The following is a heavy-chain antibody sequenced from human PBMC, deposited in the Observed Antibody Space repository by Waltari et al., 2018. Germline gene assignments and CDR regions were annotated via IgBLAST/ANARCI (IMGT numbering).Heavy chain of an antibody. Sequence: EVQLVESGGGLVQPGGSLRLSCAASGFTFSSYWMSWVRPAPGKGLEWVANIKQDGSEKYYVDSVKGRFTISRDNAKNSLYLQMNSLRAEDTAVYYCARGSWYSSSSYDYWGQGTLVTVSS. D-gene: IGHD6-6*01. V-gene: IGHV3-7*01. CDR1: GFTFSSYW. J-gene: IGHJ4*02. CDR2: IKQDGSEK. CDR3: ARGSWYSSSSYDY.